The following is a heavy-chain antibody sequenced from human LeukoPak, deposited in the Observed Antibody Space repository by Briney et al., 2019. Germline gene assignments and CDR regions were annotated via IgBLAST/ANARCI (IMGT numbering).Heavy chain of an antibody. CDR2: INTNTGNP. Sequence: ASVKVSCKASGYTFTSYSMNWVRQAPGQGLEWLGWINTNTGNPTYAQGFTGRFVFSLDTSVNTAYPQISSLKAEDTAVYYCARVVHPYDYESSGLTYDAFDIWGQGTMVTVSS. J-gene: IGHJ3*02. V-gene: IGHV7-4-1*02. D-gene: IGHD3-22*01. CDR3: ARVVHPYDYESSGLTYDAFDI. CDR1: GYTFTSYS.